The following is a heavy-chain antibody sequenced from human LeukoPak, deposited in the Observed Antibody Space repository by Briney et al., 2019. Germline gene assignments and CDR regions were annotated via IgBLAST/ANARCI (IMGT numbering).Heavy chain of an antibody. CDR1: GGSISDYY. CDR2: IYYSGST. D-gene: IGHD5-24*01. V-gene: IGHV4-59*01. J-gene: IGHJ4*02. CDR3: ARGRDGYNYELDY. Sequence: PSETLSLTCTVSGGSISDYYWSWIRQSPGKGLEWIGYIYYSGSTNYNPSLKSRVTISVDTSKNQFSLKLSSVTAADTAVYYCARGRDGYNYELDYWGQGTLVTVSS.